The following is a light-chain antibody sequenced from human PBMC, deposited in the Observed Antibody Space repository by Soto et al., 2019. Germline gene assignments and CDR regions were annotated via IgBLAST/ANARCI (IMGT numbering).Light chain of an antibody. CDR1: QSVSSSY. CDR2: GAS. CDR3: QQYGSSPRT. Sequence: IVLTHSPGTLCFSPGEIATLSCRASQSVSSSYLAWYQQKPGQAPRLLIYGASSRATGIPDRFSGSGSGTDFTLTISRLEPEDFAVYYCQQYGSSPRTFGQGTKVDIK. J-gene: IGKJ1*01. V-gene: IGKV3-20*01.